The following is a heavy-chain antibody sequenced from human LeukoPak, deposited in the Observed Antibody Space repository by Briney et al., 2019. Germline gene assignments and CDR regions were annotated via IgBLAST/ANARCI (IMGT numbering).Heavy chain of an antibody. CDR2: ISSSGSTI. CDR3: ARWYYYYGMDV. Sequence: PGGSLRLSCAASGFTFSSYEMNWVRQAPGKGLEWVSYISSSGSTIYYADSVKGRFTISRDNAKNSLYLQMNSLRAEDTAVYYCARWYYYYGMDVWGQGTTVTVSS. J-gene: IGHJ6*02. CDR1: GFTFSSYE. V-gene: IGHV3-48*03.